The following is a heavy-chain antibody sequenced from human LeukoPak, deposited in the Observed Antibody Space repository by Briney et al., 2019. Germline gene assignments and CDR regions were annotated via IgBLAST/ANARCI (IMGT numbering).Heavy chain of an antibody. J-gene: IGHJ6*02. CDR3: ASGQDGYNWVYYYYGMDV. CDR1: GFTFSSNY. Sequence: GGSLRLSCAASGFTFSSNYMSWVRQAPGKGLEWVSVIYSGGSTYYADSVKGRFTISRDNSKNTLYLQMNSLRAEDTAVYYRASGQDGYNWVYYYYGMDVWGQGTTVTVSS. CDR2: IYSGGST. V-gene: IGHV3-53*01. D-gene: IGHD5-24*01.